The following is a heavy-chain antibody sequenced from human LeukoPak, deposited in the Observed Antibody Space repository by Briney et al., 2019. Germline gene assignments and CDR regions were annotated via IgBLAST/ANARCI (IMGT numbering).Heavy chain of an antibody. J-gene: IGHJ3*02. Sequence: GGSLRLSCAASGFTFSSYGMHWVRQALGKGLEWVAFIRYDGSNKYYADSVKGRFTISRDNSKNTLYLQMNSLRAEDTAVYYCARAAADCDAFDIWGQGTMVTVSS. CDR2: IRYDGSNK. CDR3: ARAAADCDAFDI. V-gene: IGHV3-30*02. CDR1: GFTFSSYG. D-gene: IGHD6-25*01.